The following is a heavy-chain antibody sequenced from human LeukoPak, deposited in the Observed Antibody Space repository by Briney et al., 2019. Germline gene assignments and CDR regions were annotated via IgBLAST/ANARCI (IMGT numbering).Heavy chain of an antibody. CDR1: GFTVSSNY. Sequence: GGSLRLSCAASGFTVSSNYMSWVRQAPGKGLEWVAGIWYDGSNKYYADSVKGRFTISRDNSKNTLYLQMNSSRAEDTAVYYCASGRLNYFYAMDIWGQGTTVTVSS. J-gene: IGHJ6*02. CDR3: ASGRLNYFYAMDI. CDR2: IWYDGSNK. V-gene: IGHV3-33*08.